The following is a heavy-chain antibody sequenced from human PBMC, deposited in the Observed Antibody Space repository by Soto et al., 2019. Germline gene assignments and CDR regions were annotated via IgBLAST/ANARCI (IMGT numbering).Heavy chain of an antibody. J-gene: IGHJ4*02. CDR2: INPNSGGT. CDR3: AREHYDILTGYYGLDY. Sequence: ASVKVSCKASGYTFTGYYMHWVGQAPGQGLEWMGWINPNSGGTNYAQKFQGRVTMTRDTSISTAYMELSRLRSDDTAVYYCAREHYDILTGYYGLDYWGQGTLVTVSS. V-gene: IGHV1-2*02. CDR1: GYTFTGYY. D-gene: IGHD3-9*01.